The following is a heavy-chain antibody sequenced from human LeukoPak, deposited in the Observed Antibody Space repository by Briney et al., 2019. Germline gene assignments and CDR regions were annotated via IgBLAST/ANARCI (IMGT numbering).Heavy chain of an antibody. D-gene: IGHD3-22*01. CDR3: ARGRDITGYSDY. CDR2: INPSGGST. CDR1: GYTFSSYY. Sequence: ASVKVSCTASGYTFSSYYMHWVRQAPGQGREWMGVINPSGGSTSYAQKFQGRIIMTRDTSTSTVYMELSSLRSEDTAVYYCARGRDITGYSDYWGQGTLVTVSS. V-gene: IGHV1-46*01. J-gene: IGHJ4*02.